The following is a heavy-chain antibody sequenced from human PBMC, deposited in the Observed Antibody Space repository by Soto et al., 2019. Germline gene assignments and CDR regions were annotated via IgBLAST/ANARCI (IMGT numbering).Heavy chain of an antibody. CDR1: GFTFINSG. V-gene: IGHV1-18*01. J-gene: IGHJ5*02. CDR3: ARESRITMVRRVIGWFDP. Sequence: QVQLLQSGAEVMKPGASVKVSCKASGFTFINSGMNYGVTWVRQAPGQGLEWIGWNSAYNGNTNYAQNLQGRVTMTTDTSTNTAYMELRSLRADDTAVYYCARESRITMVRRVIGWFDPWGQGTLVIVSS. D-gene: IGHD3-10*01. CDR2: NSAYNGNT.